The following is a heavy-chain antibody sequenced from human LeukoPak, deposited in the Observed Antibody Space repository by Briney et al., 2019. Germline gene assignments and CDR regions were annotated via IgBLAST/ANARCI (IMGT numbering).Heavy chain of an antibody. CDR3: AKLGSSGSHSPFDY. Sequence: GGSLRLSCAASGFSFSTYAMIWVRQAPGKGLEWVSGISGSGGSTYYADFVKGRFTISGDNSKSTLYLQMNSLRAEDTAVYYCAKLGSSGSHSPFDYWGQGTLVTVSS. J-gene: IGHJ4*02. V-gene: IGHV3-23*01. D-gene: IGHD3-22*01. CDR2: ISGSGGST. CDR1: GFSFSTYA.